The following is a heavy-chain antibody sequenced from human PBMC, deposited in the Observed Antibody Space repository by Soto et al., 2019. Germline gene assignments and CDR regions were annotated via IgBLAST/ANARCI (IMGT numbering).Heavy chain of an antibody. Sequence: GASVKVSCKASGGTFSSYAISWVRQAPGQGLEWMGGIIPIFGTANYAQKFQGRVTITADESTSTAYMELSSLRSEDTAVYYCARADCSGGSCYYDYYYGMDVWGQGTTVTVSS. J-gene: IGHJ6*02. D-gene: IGHD2-15*01. CDR1: GGTFSSYA. CDR3: ARADCSGGSCYYDYYYGMDV. CDR2: IIPIFGTA. V-gene: IGHV1-69*13.